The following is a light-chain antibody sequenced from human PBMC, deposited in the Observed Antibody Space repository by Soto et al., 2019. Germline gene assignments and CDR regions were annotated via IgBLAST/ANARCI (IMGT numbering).Light chain of an antibody. CDR1: SSDAGDYNS. CDR2: DVS. CDR3: SSYATNTTLGV. Sequence: QSALTQPASVSGSPGRSITISCTGTSSDAGDYNSLSWYQQYPGKAPKLLIYDVSNRPLRVSNRFSASKSGTTASLTISGLQAEDEADYYCSSYATNTTLGVFGTGTKLTVL. V-gene: IGLV2-14*01. J-gene: IGLJ1*01.